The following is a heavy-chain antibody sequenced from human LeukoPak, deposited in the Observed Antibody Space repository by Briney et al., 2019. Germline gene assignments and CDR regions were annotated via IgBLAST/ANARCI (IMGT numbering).Heavy chain of an antibody. CDR2: IYYSGST. V-gene: IGHV4-39*01. CDR1: GGSISSSSYY. CDR3: ARLTMVRGVPDAFDI. Sequence: PSETLSLTCTVSGGSISSSSYYWGWIRQPPGKGLEWIGSIYYSGSTYYNPSLKSRVTISVGTSKNQFSLKLSSVTAADTAVYYCARLTMVRGVPDAFDIWGQGTMVTVSS. D-gene: IGHD3-10*01. J-gene: IGHJ3*02.